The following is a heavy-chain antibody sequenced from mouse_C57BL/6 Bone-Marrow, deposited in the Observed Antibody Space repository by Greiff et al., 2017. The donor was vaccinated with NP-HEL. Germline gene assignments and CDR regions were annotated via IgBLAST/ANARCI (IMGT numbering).Heavy chain of an antibody. CDR2: SRNKANDYTT. CDR1: GFTFSDFY. CDR3: ARDRMIKGIMDY. V-gene: IGHV7-1*01. Sequence: EVNVVESGGGLVQSGRSLRLSCATSGFTFSDFYMEWVRQAPGKGLEWIAASRNKANDYTTEYSASVKGRFIVSRDTSQIILSLQMNALRAEDTAIYYCARDRMIKGIMDYWGQGTSVTVSS. D-gene: IGHD2-4*01. J-gene: IGHJ4*01.